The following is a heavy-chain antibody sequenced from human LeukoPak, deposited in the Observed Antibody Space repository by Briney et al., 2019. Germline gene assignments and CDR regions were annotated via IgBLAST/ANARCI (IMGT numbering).Heavy chain of an antibody. CDR3: ARTRERCSSTSCYVNWFDP. CDR1: GGTFSSYA. Sequence: SVKVSCQASGGTFSSYAISWVRQAPGQGLEWMGGIIPIFGTANYAQKFQGRVTITADESTRTAYMEMSSLRSEDTAVYYCARTRERCSSTSCYVNWFDPWGQGTLVTVSS. J-gene: IGHJ5*02. CDR2: IIPIFGTA. D-gene: IGHD2-2*01. V-gene: IGHV1-69*13.